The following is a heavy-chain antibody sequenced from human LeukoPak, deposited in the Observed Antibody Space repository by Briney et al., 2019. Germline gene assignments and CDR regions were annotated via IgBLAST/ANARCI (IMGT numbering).Heavy chain of an antibody. D-gene: IGHD3-22*01. V-gene: IGHV4-34*01. CDR1: GGSFSGYY. Sequence: PSETLSLTCAAYGGSFSGYYWSWIRQPPGKGLEWIGEINHSGSTNYNPSLKSRVTISVDTSKNQFSLKLSSVTAADTAVYYCARGGTYYYYDSSGYPPDTTYYFDYWGQGTLVTVSS. CDR3: ARGGTYYYYDSSGYPPDTTYYFDY. CDR2: INHSGST. J-gene: IGHJ4*02.